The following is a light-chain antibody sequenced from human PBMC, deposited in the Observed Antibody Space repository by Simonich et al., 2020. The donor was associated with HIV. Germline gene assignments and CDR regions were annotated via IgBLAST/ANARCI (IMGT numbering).Light chain of an antibody. Sequence: EIVMTQSPATLSVSPGERATLSCRARQSVSSNLAWYQQKPGQAPRLLIYGASTRATGIPARFSGSGSGTEFTLTISSLQPEDFATYYCQQANSFPYTFGQGTKLEIK. CDR2: GAS. V-gene: IGKV3-15*01. CDR1: QSVSSN. CDR3: QQANSFPYT. J-gene: IGKJ2*01.